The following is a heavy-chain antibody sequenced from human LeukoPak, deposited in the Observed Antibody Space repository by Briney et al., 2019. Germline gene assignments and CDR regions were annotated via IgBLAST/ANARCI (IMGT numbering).Heavy chain of an antibody. Sequence: GGSLRLSCAASGFTFSSYSMNWVRQAPGKGLEWVSSISSSSSYIYYADSVKGRFTISRDNPKNSLYLQMNSLRAEDTAVYYCARGATDVTRWFDPWGQGTRVTVSS. CDR1: GFTFSSYS. CDR2: ISSSSSYI. V-gene: IGHV3-21*01. D-gene: IGHD1-1*01. J-gene: IGHJ5*02. CDR3: ARGATDVTRWFDP.